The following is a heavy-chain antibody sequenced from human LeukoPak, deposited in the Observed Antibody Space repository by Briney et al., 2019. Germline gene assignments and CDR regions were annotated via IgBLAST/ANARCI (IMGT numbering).Heavy chain of an antibody. CDR3: ARDSGVRGDHFDY. CDR1: GGSISSGGYY. D-gene: IGHD3-10*01. V-gene: IGHV4-30-2*01. Sequence: SETLSLTCTVSGGSISSGGYYWSWIRQPPGKGLEWIGYIYHSGSTYYNPSLKSRVTISVDRSKNQFSLKLSSVTAADTAVYYCARDSGVRGDHFDYWGQGTLVTVSS. CDR2: IYHSGST. J-gene: IGHJ4*02.